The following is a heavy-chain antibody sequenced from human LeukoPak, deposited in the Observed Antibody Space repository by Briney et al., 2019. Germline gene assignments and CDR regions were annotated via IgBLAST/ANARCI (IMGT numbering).Heavy chain of an antibody. CDR2: IIPIFGTA. CDR3: ARTLPTRFLESLIPYDAFDI. Sequence: GSSVKVSCKASGGTFSSYAISWVRQAPGQGLEWMGGIIPIFGTANYAQKFQGRVTITTDESTSTAYMELSSLRSEDTAVYYCARTLPTRFLESLIPYDAFDIWGQGTMVTVSS. V-gene: IGHV1-69*05. D-gene: IGHD3-3*01. J-gene: IGHJ3*02. CDR1: GGTFSSYA.